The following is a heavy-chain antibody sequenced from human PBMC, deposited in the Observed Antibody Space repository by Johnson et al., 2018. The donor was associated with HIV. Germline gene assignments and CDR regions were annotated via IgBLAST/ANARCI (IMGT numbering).Heavy chain of an antibody. V-gene: IGHV3-30*02. CDR3: AKGGDTTGYDSFDI. CDR2: IRYEGSNK. Sequence: QVQLVESGGGVVQPGGSLRLSCAASGFTFSSYGMHWVRQAPGKGLEWVAFIRYEGSNKYYADSVKGRFTISSDNSKNTLYLQMNSLRTEDTALYYCAKGGDTTGYDSFDIWGQGTMVTVSS. CDR1: GFTFSSYG. D-gene: IGHD1-26*01. J-gene: IGHJ3*02.